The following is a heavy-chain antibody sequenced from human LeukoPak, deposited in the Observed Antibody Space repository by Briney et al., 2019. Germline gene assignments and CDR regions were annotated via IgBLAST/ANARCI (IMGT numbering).Heavy chain of an antibody. J-gene: IGHJ4*02. CDR3: ARSLTTLTYEGY. CDR2: INSGSTYT. Sequence: GGSLRLSCAASGFTFSNMMNWVRQAPGKGLEWVSSINSGSTYTYYTESVKGRFTVSRDNAKNSLFLQMNSLRAEDTAIYYCARSLTTLTYEGYWGQGTLVTVSS. V-gene: IGHV3-21*01. CDR1: GFTFSNM. D-gene: IGHD1-1*01.